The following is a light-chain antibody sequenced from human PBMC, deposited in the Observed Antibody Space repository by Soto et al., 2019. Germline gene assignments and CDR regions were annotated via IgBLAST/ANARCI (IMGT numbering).Light chain of an antibody. V-gene: IGKV3D-15*01. CDR1: QSVGTN. Sequence: EIVMTQSPDTLSLSPGERATLSCRASQSVGTNLAWYQQKPGQSPRLLIYGASTRATGIPARFSGSGSGTEFTLTISILQSEDIAIYSCQQYNNWVTFGGGTKVQIK. CDR3: QQYNNWVT. J-gene: IGKJ4*01. CDR2: GAS.